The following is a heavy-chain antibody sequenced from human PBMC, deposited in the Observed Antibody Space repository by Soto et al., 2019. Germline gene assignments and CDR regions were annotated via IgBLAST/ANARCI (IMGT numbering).Heavy chain of an antibody. D-gene: IGHD6-13*01. J-gene: IGHJ4*02. Sequence: GGSLRLSCAASGFTLSSYWMGWVRQATEKGLEWVANIKQDGSEKYYVDSEKGRFTISRDNAKNSLYLQMNSLRAEDTAVYYCARVRPSIAAAGTLDYWGQGTLVTVSS. V-gene: IGHV3-7*01. CDR2: IKQDGSEK. CDR1: GFTLSSYW. CDR3: ARVRPSIAAAGTLDY.